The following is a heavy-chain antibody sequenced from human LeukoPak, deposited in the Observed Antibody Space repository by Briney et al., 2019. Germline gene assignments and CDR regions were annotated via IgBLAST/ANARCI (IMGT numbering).Heavy chain of an antibody. V-gene: IGHV1-8*01. CDR1: GYTFTSYD. CDR3: ARVGATVAFDI. J-gene: IGHJ3*02. D-gene: IGHD1-26*01. Sequence: GESLKISCKASGYTFTSYDINWVRQATGQGLEWMGWMNPNSGNTGYAQKFQGRVTMTRNTSISTAYMELSSLRSEDTAVYYCARVGATVAFDIWGQGTMVTVSS. CDR2: MNPNSGNT.